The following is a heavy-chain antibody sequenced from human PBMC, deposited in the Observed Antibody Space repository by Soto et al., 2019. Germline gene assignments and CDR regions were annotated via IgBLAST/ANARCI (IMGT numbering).Heavy chain of an antibody. CDR1: GFSLSISGVG. CDR3: AHKAGRGAPMDV. Sequence: QITLKESGPTLVKPTQTLTLTCTFSGFSLSISGVGVGWIRQPPGKALEWLALIYWDNDERYSPSLKSRVTIPKDTSKDEVVLTRTNADPVDTGTYYCAHKAGRGAPMDVRGQGTAVTVSS. D-gene: IGHD2-15*01. J-gene: IGHJ6*02. CDR2: IYWDNDE. V-gene: IGHV2-5*02.